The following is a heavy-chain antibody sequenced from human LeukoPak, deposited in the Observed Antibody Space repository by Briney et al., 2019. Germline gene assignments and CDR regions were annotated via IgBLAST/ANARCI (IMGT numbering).Heavy chain of an antibody. V-gene: IGHV3-21*04. D-gene: IGHD5-24*01. CDR1: GFTFSTYS. J-gene: IGHJ3*02. Sequence: GGSLRLSCVASGFTFSTYSMNWVRQAPGKGLEWVSCISSTSSRYIYYADSVKGRFTISRDNAKNSLYLQMISLRAEDTAVYYCARDRGRWLHRDAFDIWGQGTMVTVSS. CDR3: ARDRGRWLHRDAFDI. CDR2: ISSTSSRYI.